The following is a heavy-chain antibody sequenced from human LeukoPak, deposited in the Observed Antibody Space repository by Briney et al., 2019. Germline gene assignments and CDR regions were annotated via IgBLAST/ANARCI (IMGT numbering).Heavy chain of an antibody. V-gene: IGHV4-59*08. Sequence: PSETLSLTCSVSGSSINSYYWSWIRQPPGKGLEWIGYIDDNGRTNDNPSLRSRLTLAVDTSKNQFSLRLRSVTAADTAVYYCARGGAVTTGTYDHPDYFDYWGQGTLVTVSS. CDR3: ARGGAVTTGTYDHPDYFDY. J-gene: IGHJ4*02. CDR1: GSSINSYY. D-gene: IGHD1-14*01. CDR2: IDDNGRT.